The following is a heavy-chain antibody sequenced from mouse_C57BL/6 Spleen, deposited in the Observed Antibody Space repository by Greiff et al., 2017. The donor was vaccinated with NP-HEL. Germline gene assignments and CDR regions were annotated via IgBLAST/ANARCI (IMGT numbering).Heavy chain of an antibody. CDR3: ARSNWDVGDY. Sequence: QVQLPPPGPELGKPGASVKISCKASGYAFSSSWMNWVKQKPGKGLEWIGRIYPGDGDTNYNGKFKGKATLTADKSSSTAYMQLSSLTSEDSAVYFCARSNWDVGDYWGQGTSVTVSS. J-gene: IGHJ4*01. CDR2: IYPGDGDT. CDR1: GYAFSSSW. V-gene: IGHV1-82*01. D-gene: IGHD4-1*01.